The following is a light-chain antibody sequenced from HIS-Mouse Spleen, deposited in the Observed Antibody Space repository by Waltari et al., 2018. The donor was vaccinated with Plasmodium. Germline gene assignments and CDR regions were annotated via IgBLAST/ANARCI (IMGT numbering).Light chain of an antibody. CDR2: DVS. CDR3: SSYTSSSTLV. J-gene: IGLJ2*01. V-gene: IGLV2-14*03. CDR1: SSDVGGYNY. Sequence: QSALTQPASVSGSPGQSITMSCTGTSSDVGGYNYVSWYQPHPAKATILMIYDVSNRPSEVSIRFSCSKSGHTPSLTISGLQAEDEADYYCSSYTSSSTLVFGGGTKLTVL.